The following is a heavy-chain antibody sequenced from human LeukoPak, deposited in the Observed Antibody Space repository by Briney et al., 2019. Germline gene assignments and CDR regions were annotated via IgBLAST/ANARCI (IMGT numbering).Heavy chain of an antibody. CDR1: GGSISSYY. Sequence: SETLSLTCTVSGGSISSYYWSCIRQPPGKGLEWIGYIYYSGSTNYNPSLKSRVTISVDTSKNQFSLKLSSVTAADTAVYYCARLLTGYHADCWGQGTLVTVSS. CDR2: IYYSGST. V-gene: IGHV4-59*01. J-gene: IGHJ4*02. D-gene: IGHD3-9*01. CDR3: ARLLTGYHADC.